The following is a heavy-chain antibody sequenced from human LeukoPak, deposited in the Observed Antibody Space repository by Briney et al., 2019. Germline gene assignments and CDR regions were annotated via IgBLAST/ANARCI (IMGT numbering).Heavy chain of an antibody. CDR3: ATDSWEFDAFDI. CDR1: GYTLTELS. D-gene: IGHD1-26*01. CDR2: FDPEDGET. Sequence: GASVKVSCRVSGYTLTELSMHWVRQAPGKGLEWMGGFDPEDGETIYAQKFQGRVTMTEDTSTDTAYMELSSLRSEDTAVYYCATDSWEFDAFDIWGQGTMVTVSS. V-gene: IGHV1-24*01. J-gene: IGHJ3*02.